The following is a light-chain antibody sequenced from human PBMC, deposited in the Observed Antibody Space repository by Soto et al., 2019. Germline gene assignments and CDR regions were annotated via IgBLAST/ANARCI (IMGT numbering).Light chain of an antibody. CDR3: QRYGSSTT. CDR2: GAS. CDR1: QTITNNY. J-gene: IGKJ1*01. V-gene: IGKV3-20*01. Sequence: EIVLTQSPATLSLSPGDRATLSCRASQTITNNYLAWYQQKPGQAPRLLIWGASSRATGIPDRFSGSGSGTYFTLTISRLEPEDFAVYYCQRYGSSTTFGQGTKVDIK.